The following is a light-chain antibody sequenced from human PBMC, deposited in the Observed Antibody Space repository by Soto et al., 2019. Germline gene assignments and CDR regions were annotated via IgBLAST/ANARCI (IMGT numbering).Light chain of an antibody. J-gene: IGKJ1*01. Sequence: DIVMTQSPLSLPVTPGEPASISCRSSQSLLHSNGYNYLDWYLQKPGQSPQLLIYLGSNRASGVPARFSGSGSGTDFTLKISRVEAEDVGVYYCMQALQAPTFGQGTKVEIK. CDR1: QSLLHSNGYNY. CDR3: MQALQAPT. V-gene: IGKV2-28*01. CDR2: LGS.